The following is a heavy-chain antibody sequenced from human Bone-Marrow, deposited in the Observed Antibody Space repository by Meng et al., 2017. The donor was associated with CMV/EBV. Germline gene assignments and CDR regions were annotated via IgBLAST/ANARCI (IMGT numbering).Heavy chain of an antibody. CDR3: ARNLEWSSYLGWFDP. Sequence: ASVKVSCKASGYTFTGYYMHWVRQAPGQGLEWMGIINPSGGSTSYAQKFQGRVTMTRDTSTSTVYMELSSLRSEDTAVYYCARNLEWSSYLGWFDPWGQGTLVTVSS. CDR2: INPSGGST. D-gene: IGHD3-3*01. CDR1: GYTFTGYY. V-gene: IGHV1-46*01. J-gene: IGHJ5*02.